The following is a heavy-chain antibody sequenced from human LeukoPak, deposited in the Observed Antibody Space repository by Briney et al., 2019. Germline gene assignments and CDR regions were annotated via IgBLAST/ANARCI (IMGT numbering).Heavy chain of an antibody. D-gene: IGHD5-18*01. CDR2: IKEDGSDK. CDR3: ARDAAYGYDRFDY. V-gene: IGHV3-7*01. Sequence: WVRQAPGKGLEWVANIKEDGSDKNYVESMKGRFIISRDNAKNSVYLQMNSLRVEDTAVYYCARDAAYGYDRFDYWGQGTQVTVSS. J-gene: IGHJ4*02.